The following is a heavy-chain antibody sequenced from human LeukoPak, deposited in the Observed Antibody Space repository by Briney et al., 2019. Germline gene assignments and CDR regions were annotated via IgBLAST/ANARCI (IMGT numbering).Heavy chain of an antibody. Sequence: GGSLRLSCAASGFTFSSYSMNWVRQAPGKGLEWVSSISSSSSYIYYADSVEGRFTISRDNAKNSLYLQMNSLRAEDTAVYYCARAERVGDYGYWGQGTLVTVSS. CDR2: ISSSSSYI. CDR3: ARAERVGDYGY. CDR1: GFTFSSYS. V-gene: IGHV3-21*01. J-gene: IGHJ4*02. D-gene: IGHD4-17*01.